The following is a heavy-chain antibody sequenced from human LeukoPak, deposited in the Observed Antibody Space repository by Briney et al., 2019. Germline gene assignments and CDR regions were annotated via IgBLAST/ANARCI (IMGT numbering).Heavy chain of an antibody. D-gene: IGHD6-13*01. J-gene: IGHJ6*02. CDR1: GYTFTSYG. CDR2: ISAYNGNT. Sequence: ASVKVSCKASGYTFTSYGISWVRQAPGQGLEWMGWISAYNGNTNYAQKLQGRVTMTTDTSTSTAYMELRSLRSEDTAVYYCARGRYSSSWYYYYYYGMDVWGQGTTVTVSS. CDR3: ARGRYSSSWYYYYYYGMDV. V-gene: IGHV1-18*01.